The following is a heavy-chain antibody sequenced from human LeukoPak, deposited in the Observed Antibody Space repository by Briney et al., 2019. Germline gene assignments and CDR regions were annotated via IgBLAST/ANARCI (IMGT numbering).Heavy chain of an antibody. J-gene: IGHJ5*02. Sequence: PGGSLRLSCAASGFTFSSYAMSWVRQAPGKGLEWVSAISGSGGSTYYADSVKGRFTISRDNAKNSLYLQMNSLRAEDTAVYYCARGTTRAWFDPWGQGTLVTVSS. V-gene: IGHV3-23*01. CDR3: ARGTTRAWFDP. CDR1: GFTFSSYA. CDR2: ISGSGGST. D-gene: IGHD1-26*01.